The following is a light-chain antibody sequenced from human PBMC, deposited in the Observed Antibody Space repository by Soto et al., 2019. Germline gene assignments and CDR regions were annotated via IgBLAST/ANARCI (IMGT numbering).Light chain of an antibody. J-gene: IGLJ1*01. CDR2: DVS. CDR3: SSYTSSSTLYV. V-gene: IGLV2-14*03. CDR1: SSDVGGYKS. Sequence: QSALTQPASVSGSPGQSITISCTGSSSDVGGYKSVSWYQQHPGKAPKLIIYDVSDRPSGVSNRFSGSKSGNTASLTISGLQAEDEADYYCSSYTSSSTLYVFGSGTKVTVL.